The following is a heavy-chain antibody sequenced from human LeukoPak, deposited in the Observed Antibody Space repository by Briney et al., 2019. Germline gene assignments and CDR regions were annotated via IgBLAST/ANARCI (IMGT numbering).Heavy chain of an antibody. J-gene: IGHJ4*02. V-gene: IGHV3-74*01. CDR3: TREFSGDYDILTDYYEGNAFDY. D-gene: IGHD3-9*01. Sequence: GGSLRPSCAASGFTFSSGWIHWVRQAAGKGLVWVSRINSDGSQTRYAYYMKGRFTISRDNAKNTLYLQMNSLRAEDTAVYYCTREFSGDYDILTDYYEGNAFDYWGQGTLVTVSS. CDR2: INSDGSQT. CDR1: GFTFSSGW.